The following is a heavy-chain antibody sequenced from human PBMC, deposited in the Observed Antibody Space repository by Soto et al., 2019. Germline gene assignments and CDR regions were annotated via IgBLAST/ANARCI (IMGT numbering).Heavy chain of an antibody. CDR1: GDSISRGAYY. J-gene: IGHJ4*02. CDR2: IFNSGRT. D-gene: IGHD2-21*02. V-gene: IGHV4-39*01. Sequence: PSETLSLTCTVSGDSISRGAYYWTWIRQHPGKGLEWIGYIFNSGRTYYNPSLKSRVTISLDTSKNQFSLKLYSVTAADTAIYYCARQVVTASSPIYYFDYWGQGILVTV. CDR3: ARQVVTASSPIYYFDY.